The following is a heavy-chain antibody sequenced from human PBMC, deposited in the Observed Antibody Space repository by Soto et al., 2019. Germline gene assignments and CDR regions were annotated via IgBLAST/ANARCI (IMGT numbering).Heavy chain of an antibody. D-gene: IGHD2-2*01. Sequence: LRLSCAASGFIFSTYSMNWVRQAPGKGLEWVSSISSSSSSDYIYYADSVKGRFSISRDNAKNSLFLQMNSLRAEDTAVYYCARQGTSTKYYTMDVWGQGTTVTVSS. CDR2: ISSSSSSDYI. CDR3: ARQGTSTKYYTMDV. CDR1: GFIFSTYS. V-gene: IGHV3-21*01. J-gene: IGHJ6*02.